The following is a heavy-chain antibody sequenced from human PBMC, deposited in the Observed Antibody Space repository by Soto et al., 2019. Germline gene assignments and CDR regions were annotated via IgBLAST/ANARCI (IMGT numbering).Heavy chain of an antibody. D-gene: IGHD2-15*01. J-gene: IGHJ4*02. CDR3: ARGRDGGSWEGGHIDY. CDR1: GFTFSSYW. CDR2: IKQDGSEK. Sequence: GGSLRLSCAASGFTFSSYWMSWVRQAPGKGLEWVANIKQDGSEKYYVDSVKGRFTISRDNAKNSLYLQMNSLRAEDTAVYYCARGRDGGSWEGGHIDYWGQGTLVTVSS. V-gene: IGHV3-7*05.